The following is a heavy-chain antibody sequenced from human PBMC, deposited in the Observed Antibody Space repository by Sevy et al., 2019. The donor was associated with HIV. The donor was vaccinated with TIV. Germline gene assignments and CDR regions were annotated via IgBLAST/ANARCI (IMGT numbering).Heavy chain of an antibody. CDR2: ITLSGSST. CDR1: GFTFSNYE. V-gene: IGHV3-48*03. Sequence: GGSLRLSCTASGFTFSNYEMNWVRQAPGTGLEWVSYITLSGSSTYYEDSVKGRFTISRDNAKNSLYLQMNSLRAEEKAVYYCARDRQGITVAGSAIDYWGQGTLVTVSS. J-gene: IGHJ4*02. D-gene: IGHD6-19*01. CDR3: ARDRQGITVAGSAIDY.